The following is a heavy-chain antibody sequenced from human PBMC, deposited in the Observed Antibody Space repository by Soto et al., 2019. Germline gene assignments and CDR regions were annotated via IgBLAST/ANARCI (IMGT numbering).Heavy chain of an antibody. J-gene: IGHJ4*02. D-gene: IGHD5-18*01. CDR2: INHSGST. CDR1: GGSLSGYY. V-gene: IGHV4-34*01. Sequence: SETLSLTCAVYGGSLSGYYWSWIRQPPGKGLEWIGEINHSGSTNYNPSLKSRVTISVDTSKNQFSLKLSSVTAADTAVYYCARSPFAMVWGYRSFFDYWGRGTLVTVSS. CDR3: ARSPFAMVWGYRSFFDY.